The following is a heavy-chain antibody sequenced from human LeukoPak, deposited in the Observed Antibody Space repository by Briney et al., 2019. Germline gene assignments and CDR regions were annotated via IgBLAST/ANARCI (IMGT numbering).Heavy chain of an antibody. CDR3: ARYYSNYYYYYGMDV. J-gene: IGHJ6*02. D-gene: IGHD4-11*01. CDR2: ISSSGSTI. CDR1: GFTFSSYG. V-gene: IGHV3-48*04. Sequence: PGRSLRLSCAASGFTFSSYGMNWVRQAPGKGLEWVSYISSSGSTIYYADSVKGRFTISRDNAKNSLYLQMNSLRAEDTAVYYCARYYSNYYYYYGMDVWGQGTTVTVSS.